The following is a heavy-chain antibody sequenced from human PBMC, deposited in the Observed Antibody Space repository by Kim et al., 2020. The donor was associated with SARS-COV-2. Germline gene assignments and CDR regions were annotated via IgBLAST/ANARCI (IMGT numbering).Heavy chain of an antibody. Sequence: SETLSLTCAVYGGSFSGYYWSWIRQPPGKGLEWIGEINHSGSTNYNPSLKSRVTISVDTSKNQFSLKLSSVTAADTAVYYCASLLRRIAAVYWGQGTLVT. CDR2: INHSGST. J-gene: IGHJ4*02. V-gene: IGHV4-34*01. CDR3: ASLLRRIAAVY. CDR1: GGSFSGYY. D-gene: IGHD6-13*01.